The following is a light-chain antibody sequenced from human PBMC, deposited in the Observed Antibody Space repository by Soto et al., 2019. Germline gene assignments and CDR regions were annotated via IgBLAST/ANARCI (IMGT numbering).Light chain of an antibody. J-gene: IGKJ5*01. CDR2: AAS. Sequence: DIQLTQSPYSLSACVGARVTLTCLASQSVSNYLNWYQQKPGKAPKVLIYAASNLQSGVPSRFSGSGSGTDFTLTISSLQPEDFATYYCQQSYSTPITFGQGTRLEIK. V-gene: IGKV1-39*01. CDR1: QSVSNY. CDR3: QQSYSTPIT.